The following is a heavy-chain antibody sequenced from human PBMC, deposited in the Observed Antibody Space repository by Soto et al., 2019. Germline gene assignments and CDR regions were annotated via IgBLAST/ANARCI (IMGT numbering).Heavy chain of an antibody. V-gene: IGHV1-3*05. CDR3: ARSAISPFGGLIGPFDY. J-gene: IGHJ4*02. Sequence: QVQLVQSGAEEKKPGASVKVSCQASGYTFTAYAIHWVRQAPGQRLEWMGWINAGNGNTGYLQKFQTRTTSTRDTSASTAYMELSSLTFADTAVYYCARSAISPFGGLIGPFDYWGQGNLVAVSS. CDR2: INAGNGNT. D-gene: IGHD3-16*02. CDR1: GYTFTAYA.